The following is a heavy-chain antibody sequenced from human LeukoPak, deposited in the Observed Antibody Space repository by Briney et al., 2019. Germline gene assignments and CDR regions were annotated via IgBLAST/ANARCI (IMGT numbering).Heavy chain of an antibody. CDR2: ISDTGYSI. Sequence: GGSLRLSCAASGFTFNIYAMAWVRQAPGKGLEWVSAISDTGYSIYYADSVQGRFTITRDNSKNILYLQMNSLSAEDTAVYYCASSPPTGITVTYFDYWGQGALVTVSS. J-gene: IGHJ4*02. V-gene: IGHV3-23*01. CDR1: GFTFNIYA. CDR3: ASSPPTGITVTYFDY. D-gene: IGHD4-23*01.